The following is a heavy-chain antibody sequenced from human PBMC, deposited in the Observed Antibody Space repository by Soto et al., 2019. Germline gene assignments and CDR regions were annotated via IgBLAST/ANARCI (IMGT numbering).Heavy chain of an antibody. J-gene: IGHJ1*01. CDR1: GFSLSNYV. V-gene: IGHV3-48*01. CDR3: ARDRVESGYPEYFQH. D-gene: IGHD3-22*01. Sequence: PGGSLRLSCAASGFSLSNYVMNWVRQAPGKGLEWISSIGSSSGTMFHADSVKGRFTISRDNSKNTLYLQMNSLRAEDTAVYYCARDRVESGYPEYFQHWGQGTLVTVSS. CDR2: IGSSSGTM.